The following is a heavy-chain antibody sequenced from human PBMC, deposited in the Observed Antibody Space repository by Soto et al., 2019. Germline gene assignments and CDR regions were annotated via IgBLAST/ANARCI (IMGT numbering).Heavy chain of an antibody. V-gene: IGHV3-66*04. J-gene: IGHJ4*02. CDR3: ACQGYGDLYFDY. Sequence: GGSLRLSCAASGFTVSSNYMSWVRQAPGKGLEWVSVIYSGGSTYYADSVKGRFTISRDNSKNTLYLQMNSLRAEDTAVYYCACQGYGDLYFDYWGQGTLVTVSS. CDR1: GFTVSSNY. CDR2: IYSGGST. D-gene: IGHD4-17*01.